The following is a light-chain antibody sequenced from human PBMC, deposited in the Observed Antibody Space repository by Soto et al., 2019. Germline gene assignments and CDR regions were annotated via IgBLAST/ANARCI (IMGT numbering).Light chain of an antibody. J-gene: IGKJ4*01. CDR1: QGISNW. CDR2: AAT. CDR3: QQASSFPLT. Sequence: DMPMTQSPPSVSASVGDRVTITCRASQGISNWLAWYQQKPGKAPKLLIYAATTLQSGVPSRFSRNGSATDFTLTISSLQPEDFATYYCQQASSFPLTFGGGTKVEIK. V-gene: IGKV1-12*01.